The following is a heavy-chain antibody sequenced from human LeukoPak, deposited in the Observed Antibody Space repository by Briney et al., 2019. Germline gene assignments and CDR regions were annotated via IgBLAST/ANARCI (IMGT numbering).Heavy chain of an antibody. Sequence: GGSLRLSCAASGFTFSSYSMSWVRQAPGKGLEWVANIKQDGSEKYYVDSVKGRFTISRDNAKNSLYLQMNSLRAEDTAVYYCARRSNYYDSSGYSYYFDYWGQGTLVTVSS. J-gene: IGHJ4*02. V-gene: IGHV3-7*01. D-gene: IGHD3-22*01. CDR2: IKQDGSEK. CDR1: GFTFSSYS. CDR3: ARRSNYYDSSGYSYYFDY.